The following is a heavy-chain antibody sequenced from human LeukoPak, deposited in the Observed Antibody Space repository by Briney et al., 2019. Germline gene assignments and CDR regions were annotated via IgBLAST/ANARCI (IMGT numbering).Heavy chain of an antibody. CDR3: ARGLSGYASSLGY. CDR2: INSDGRST. D-gene: IGHD6-6*01. V-gene: IGHV3-74*01. CDR1: GFTFSSYW. J-gene: IGHJ4*02. Sequence: GGSLRLSCAASGFTFSSYWMHWVRQAPGKGLVWVSRINSDGRSTSYADSVRGRSSISRDNAKNTLYLQMNSLRAEDTAVYYCARGLSGYASSLGYWGQGTLVTVSA.